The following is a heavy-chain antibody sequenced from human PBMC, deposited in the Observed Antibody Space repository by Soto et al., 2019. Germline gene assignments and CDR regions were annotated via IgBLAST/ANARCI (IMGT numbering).Heavy chain of an antibody. D-gene: IGHD6-13*01. CDR3: ARAREQLAVDY. Sequence: QVQLQQWGAGLLKPSETLSLTCAVYGGSFSGYYWSWIRQPPGKGLEWIGEINHSGSTNYNPSLKGRVTIPVDMSNNQFSLKLSSVTAADTAVYYCARAREQLAVDYWGQGTLVTVSS. V-gene: IGHV4-34*01. CDR2: INHSGST. CDR1: GGSFSGYY. J-gene: IGHJ4*02.